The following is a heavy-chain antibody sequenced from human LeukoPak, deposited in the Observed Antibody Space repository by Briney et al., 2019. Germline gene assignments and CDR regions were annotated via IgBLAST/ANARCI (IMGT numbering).Heavy chain of an antibody. CDR2: IYTSGST. CDR1: GGSISSYY. Sequence: PSETLSLTCTVSGGSISSYYWSWIRQPAGKGLEWIGRIYTSGSTNYNPSLKSRVTMSVDTSKNQFSLKLTSVTAADTAIFYCARLRPLLDQLLYFTFDSWGQGTLVTVSS. J-gene: IGHJ4*02. D-gene: IGHD2-2*02. V-gene: IGHV4-4*07. CDR3: ARLRPLLDQLLYFTFDS.